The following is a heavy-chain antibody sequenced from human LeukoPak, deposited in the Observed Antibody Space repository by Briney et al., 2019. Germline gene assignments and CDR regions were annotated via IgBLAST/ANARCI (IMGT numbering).Heavy chain of an antibody. CDR2: IYPGDSDT. V-gene: IGHV5-51*01. CDR3: ARHGDTSY. CDR1: GYSFTSYW. J-gene: IGHJ4*02. D-gene: IGHD5-18*01. Sequence: SGGSLRLSCKGSGYSFTSYWIGWVRQMPGKGLEWMGIIYPGDSDTRYSPSFQGQVTISADKSISTAYLQWSSLKALDTAMYYCARHGDTSYWGQGTLVTVSS.